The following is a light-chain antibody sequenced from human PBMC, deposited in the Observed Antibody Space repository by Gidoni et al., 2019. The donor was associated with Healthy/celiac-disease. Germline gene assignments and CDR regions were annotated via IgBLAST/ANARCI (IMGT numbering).Light chain of an antibody. J-gene: IGKJ5*01. CDR3: QQSYSTPIT. Sequence: DIQMTQSPSSLSASVGDRVTITCRASQSISSYLNWYQQKPGKAPKLLLYSASILQSGVPSRFSGSGSGTDFTLTISSLQPEDFATYYCQQSYSTPITFGQETRLEIK. CDR1: QSISSY. CDR2: SAS. V-gene: IGKV1-39*01.